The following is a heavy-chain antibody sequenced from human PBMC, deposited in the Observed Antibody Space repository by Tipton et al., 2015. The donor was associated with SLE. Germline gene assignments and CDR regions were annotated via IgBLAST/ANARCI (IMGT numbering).Heavy chain of an antibody. CDR2: IYYSGST. J-gene: IGHJ3*02. CDR1: GGSISSHY. CDR3: ARRGRAFDI. Sequence: GLVKPSETLSLTCTVSGGSISSHYWSWIRQPPGKGLEWIGYIYYSGSTNYNPSLKSRVTISVDTSKNQFSLKLSSVTAADTAVYYCARRGRAFDIWGQGTMVTVSS. D-gene: IGHD1-14*01. V-gene: IGHV4-59*08.